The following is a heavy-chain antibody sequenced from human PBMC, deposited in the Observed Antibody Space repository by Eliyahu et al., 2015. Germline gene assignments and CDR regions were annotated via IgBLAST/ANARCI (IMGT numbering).Heavy chain of an antibody. V-gene: IGHV3-15*01. Sequence: EVHLVESGGGLVKPGGSLRLSCAMSGFTFSSDWMTWVRQSPGKGLEWVGRIKSKINGATTDYAAPVKGRFTISRDDSKNTLFLQMNSLKTEDTAVYYCTNGHMVQGIIWGQGTLVTVSS. J-gene: IGHJ4*02. CDR3: TNGHMVQGII. CDR1: GFTFSSDW. CDR2: IKSKINGATT. D-gene: IGHD3-10*01.